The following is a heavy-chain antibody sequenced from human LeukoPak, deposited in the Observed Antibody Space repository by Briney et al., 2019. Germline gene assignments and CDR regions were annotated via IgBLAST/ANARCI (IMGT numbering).Heavy chain of an antibody. CDR3: AKDPSRYSSGWYVGYYFDY. CDR1: GFTFSSDA. CDR2: ISGSGGST. V-gene: IGHV3-23*01. D-gene: IGHD6-19*01. J-gene: IGHJ4*02. Sequence: GGSLRLSCAASGFTFSSDAMSWVRQAPGKGLEWVSAISGSGGSTYYADSVKGRFTISRDNSKNTLYLQMNSLRAEDTAVYYCAKDPSRYSSGWYVGYYFDYWGQGTLVTVSS.